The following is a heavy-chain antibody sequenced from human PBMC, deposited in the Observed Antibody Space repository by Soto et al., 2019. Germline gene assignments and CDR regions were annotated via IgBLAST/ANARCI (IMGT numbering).Heavy chain of an antibody. CDR2: IRSKAYGGTT. J-gene: IGHJ6*02. V-gene: IGHV3-49*04. D-gene: IGHD2-2*02. Sequence: QPGGSLRLSCTASGFTFGDYAVSWVRQAPGKGLEWVGFIRSKAYGGTTEYAASVKGRFTISREDSKSIAYLQMNSLETEDTAVYYCTREAGLYTSGPFDYYYGLDGWGQGTTVPGSS. CDR3: TREAGLYTSGPFDYYYGLDG. CDR1: GFTFGDYA.